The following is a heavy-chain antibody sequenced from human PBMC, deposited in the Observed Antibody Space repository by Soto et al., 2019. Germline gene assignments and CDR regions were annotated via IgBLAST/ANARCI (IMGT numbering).Heavy chain of an antibody. CDR3: ARYSGSYWHYLDF. J-gene: IGHJ4*02. D-gene: IGHD1-26*01. Sequence: GESLKISCKGSGYSFASHWVAWVRQMPEKGLEWIGTIYPGDSDTKYSPAFRGQVTISADTSVSTAYLQWRSLEASDSAIYYCARYSGSYWHYLDFWGQGTLVTVSS. CDR2: IYPGDSDT. V-gene: IGHV5-51*01. CDR1: GYSFASHW.